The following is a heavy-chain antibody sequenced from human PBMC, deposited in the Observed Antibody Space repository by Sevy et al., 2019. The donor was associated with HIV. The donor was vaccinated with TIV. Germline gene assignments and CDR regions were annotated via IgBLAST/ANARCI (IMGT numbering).Heavy chain of an antibody. Sequence: GGSRRLSCAASGFSFSSYWMHWVRQVPGKGLVWLSRINSDGTYTKYGDSAKGRFTISRDNAKNTLYLQMDSLRAEDTAVYYCARDKVEGGTMVQDNDYWGQGTLVTVSS. CDR1: GFSFSSYW. V-gene: IGHV3-74*03. CDR3: ARDKVEGGTMVQDNDY. J-gene: IGHJ4*02. CDR2: INSDGTYT. D-gene: IGHD3-10*01.